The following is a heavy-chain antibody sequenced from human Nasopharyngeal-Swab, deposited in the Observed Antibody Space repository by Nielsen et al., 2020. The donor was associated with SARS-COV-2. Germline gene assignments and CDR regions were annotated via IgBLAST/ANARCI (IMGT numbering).Heavy chain of an antibody. V-gene: IGHV3-33*01. Sequence: VRQAPRKGLEWVAVIWYDGSNKYYADSVKGRFTISRDNSKNTLYLQMNSLRAEDTAVYYCARGECSSTSCYPYYYGMDVWGQGTTVTVSS. D-gene: IGHD2-2*01. CDR3: ARGECSSTSCYPYYYGMDV. J-gene: IGHJ6*02. CDR2: IWYDGSNK.